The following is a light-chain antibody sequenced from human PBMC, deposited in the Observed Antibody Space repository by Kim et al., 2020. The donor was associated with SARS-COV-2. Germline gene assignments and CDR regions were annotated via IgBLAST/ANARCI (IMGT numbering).Light chain of an antibody. CDR2: AAT. CDR1: QPIDNY. CDR3: QQSYRTPFT. V-gene: IGKV1-39*01. Sequence: DIQMTQPPSSLSTSAGARLTITCRASQPIDNYVNWYQQRPGQAPTLLIYAATTLQSGVPPRFSGSGSGTHFTLTITSLQPDDIATYYCQQSYRTPFTFGGGTKVDIK. J-gene: IGKJ4*01.